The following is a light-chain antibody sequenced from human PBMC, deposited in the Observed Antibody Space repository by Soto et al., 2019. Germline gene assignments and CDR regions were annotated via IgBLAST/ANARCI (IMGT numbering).Light chain of an antibody. CDR1: SSDVGGYNY. J-gene: IGLJ2*01. V-gene: IGLV2-8*01. Sequence: QSALTQPPSASGSPGQSVTISWTGTSSDVGGYNYVSWYQQHPGKAPKLMIYEVSKRPSGVPDRFSGSKSGNTASLTVSGLQAEDEADYYCSSYAGSNNPVVFGGGTNVTVL. CDR3: SSYAGSNNPVV. CDR2: EVS.